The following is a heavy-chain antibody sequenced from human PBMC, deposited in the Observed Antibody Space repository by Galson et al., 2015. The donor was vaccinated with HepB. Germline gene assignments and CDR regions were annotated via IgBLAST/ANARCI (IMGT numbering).Heavy chain of an antibody. D-gene: IGHD6-13*01. CDR2: ISSSGSYI. CDR3: ARDRGPSHAAGGFGY. V-gene: IGHV3-21*01. J-gene: IGHJ4*02. CDR1: GFTFSSYS. Sequence: SLRLSCAASGFTFSSYSMNWVRQAPGKGLEWVSSISSSGSYIFYADSVKGRFTVSRGNAKNSLYLQLNSLRAEDTAVYYCARDRGPSHAAGGFGYWGQGTQLTVSS.